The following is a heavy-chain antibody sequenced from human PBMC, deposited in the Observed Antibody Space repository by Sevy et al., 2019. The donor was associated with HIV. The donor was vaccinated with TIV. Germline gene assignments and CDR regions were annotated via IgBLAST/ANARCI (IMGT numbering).Heavy chain of an antibody. J-gene: IGHJ4*02. V-gene: IGHV3-53*01. D-gene: IGHD1-7*01. CDR1: GFIVTSNY. Sequence: GGSLRLSCAASGFIVTSNYMRWVRQAPGKGLEWVSVIHGGGTTQYADSVKGRFTISRDNSKNTLYLQMNTLRAEDTAVYYCARTPIGNYVDYFDYWGQGTLVTVSS. CDR2: IHGGGTT. CDR3: ARTPIGNYVDYFDY.